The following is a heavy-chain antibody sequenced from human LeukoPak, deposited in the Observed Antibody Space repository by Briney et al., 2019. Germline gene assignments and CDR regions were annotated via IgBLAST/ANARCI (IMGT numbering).Heavy chain of an antibody. CDR1: GGTFTSYA. Sequence: SVKVSSKASGGTFTSYALRWVRQAPVHGLEWMGGVIPIFVTANSAQKFQGGVTITAEEYTRTAYMELSSLRSEDAAVYYCARVPNYYYYYMDVWGRGTTVIVAS. V-gene: IGHV1-69*13. J-gene: IGHJ6*03. CDR2: VIPIFVTA. CDR3: ARVPNYYYYYMDV.